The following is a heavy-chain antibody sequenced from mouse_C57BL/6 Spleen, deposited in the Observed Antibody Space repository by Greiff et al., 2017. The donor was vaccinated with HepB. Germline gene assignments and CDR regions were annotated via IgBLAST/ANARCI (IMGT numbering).Heavy chain of an antibody. Sequence: EVHLVESEGGLVQPGSSMKLSCTASGFTFSDYYMAWVRQVPEKGLEWVANINYDGSSTYYLDSLTSCFIISRDNATNILYLQMSSLKSEDTATYYWARVSRQLRLHSYAMDYWGQGTSVTVSS. CDR1: GFTFSDYY. J-gene: IGHJ4*01. CDR3: ARVSRQLRLHSYAMDY. V-gene: IGHV5-16*01. CDR2: INYDGSST. D-gene: IGHD3-2*02.